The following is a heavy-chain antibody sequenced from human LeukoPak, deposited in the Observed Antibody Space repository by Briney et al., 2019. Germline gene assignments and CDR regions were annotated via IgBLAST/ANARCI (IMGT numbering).Heavy chain of an antibody. D-gene: IGHD5-18*01. V-gene: IGHV4-30-2*01. CDR1: GGSISSGAYY. Sequence: PSQTLSLTCTVSGGSISSGAYYWTWIRQPPGKGLEWIGEINHSGSTNYNPSLKSRVTISVDTSKNQFSLKLSSVTAADTAVYYCARGGTTRAAMVDYWGQGTLVTVSS. CDR3: ARGGTTRAAMVDY. CDR2: INHSGST. J-gene: IGHJ4*02.